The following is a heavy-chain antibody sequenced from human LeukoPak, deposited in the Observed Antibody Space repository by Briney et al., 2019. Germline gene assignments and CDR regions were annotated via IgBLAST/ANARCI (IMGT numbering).Heavy chain of an antibody. CDR3: AIDWGGVGA. D-gene: IGHD1-26*01. V-gene: IGHV3-48*03. CDR1: GFTFSSYE. J-gene: IGHJ5*02. Sequence: GGSPRLSCVASGFTFSSYEMNWVRQAPGKGLEWLSYITSSDSTTHYADSVKGRFTISRDNSKNTLYLQMNSLRAEDTAVYYCAIDWGGVGAWGQGTLVTVSS. CDR2: ITSSDSTT.